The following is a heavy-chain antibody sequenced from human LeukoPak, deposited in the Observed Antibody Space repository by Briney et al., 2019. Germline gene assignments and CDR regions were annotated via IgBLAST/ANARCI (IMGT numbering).Heavy chain of an antibody. CDR2: IYHSGST. J-gene: IGHJ6*04. V-gene: IGHV4-30-2*01. CDR1: GGSISSGGYY. CDR3: ARARPYDFWSGTTLDV. Sequence: SETLSLTCTVSGGSISSGGYYGSWIRQPPGKGLEWMGYIYHSGSTYYNPSLKSRLTISVDRSKDQFSLKLSSVTAADTAVYYCARARPYDFWSGTTLDVWGKGTTVTVSS. D-gene: IGHD3-3*01.